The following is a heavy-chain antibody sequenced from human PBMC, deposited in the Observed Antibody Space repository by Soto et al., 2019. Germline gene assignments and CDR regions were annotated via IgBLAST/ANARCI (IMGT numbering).Heavy chain of an antibody. J-gene: IGHJ5*02. Sequence: SETLSLTCAVSGGPISSSNWWSGVRQPPGKGLEWIGEIYHSGSTNYNPSLKSRVTISVDTSKNQFSLRLTSVTAADTAVYYCARRGVRAAATNWFDPWGQGTLVTAPQ. V-gene: IGHV4-4*02. CDR3: ARRGVRAAATNWFDP. D-gene: IGHD6-13*01. CDR1: GGPISSSNW. CDR2: IYHSGST.